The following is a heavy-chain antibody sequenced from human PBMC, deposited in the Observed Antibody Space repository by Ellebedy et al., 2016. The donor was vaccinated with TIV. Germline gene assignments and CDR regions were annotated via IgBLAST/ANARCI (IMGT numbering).Heavy chain of an antibody. D-gene: IGHD2-21*01. Sequence: PGGSLRLSCAASGFTVSNSDMSWVRQAPGKGLEWVSVIYSGGSTYYADSVKGRFTISRDNSKNTLFVQMNSLRGEDTAVYYCAKFRSYAFDIWGQGTMVTVSS. CDR3: AKFRSYAFDI. V-gene: IGHV3-53*01. J-gene: IGHJ3*02. CDR1: GFTVSNSD. CDR2: IYSGGST.